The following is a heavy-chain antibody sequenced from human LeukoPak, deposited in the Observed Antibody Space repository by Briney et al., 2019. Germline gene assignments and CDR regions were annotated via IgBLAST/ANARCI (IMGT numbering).Heavy chain of an antibody. V-gene: IGHV3-30*02. CDR3: AKEYQLLLFFDY. CDR2: IRYDGSNK. D-gene: IGHD2-2*01. Sequence: GGSLRLSCAASGFTFSSYGMHWVRQAPGKGLEWVAFIRYDGSNKYYADSVKGRFTISRDNSKNTLYLQMNSLRAEDTAVYYCAKEYQLLLFFDYWGQGTLVTVSS. CDR1: GFTFSSYG. J-gene: IGHJ4*02.